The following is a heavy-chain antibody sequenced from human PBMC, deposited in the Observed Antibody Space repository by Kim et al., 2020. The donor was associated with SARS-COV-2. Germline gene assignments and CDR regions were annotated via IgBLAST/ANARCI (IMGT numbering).Heavy chain of an antibody. CDR3: ARALFDP. V-gene: IGHV3-33*01. J-gene: IGHJ5*02. CDR2: AGSNK. Sequence: AGSNKYYAGSVKGRFTISRDNSKNTLYLQMNILRAEDTAVYYCARALFDPWGQGTLVTVSS.